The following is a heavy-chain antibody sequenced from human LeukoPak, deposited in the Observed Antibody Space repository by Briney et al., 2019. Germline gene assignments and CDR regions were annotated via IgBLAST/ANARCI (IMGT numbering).Heavy chain of an antibody. V-gene: IGHV3-30*18. CDR1: GFTFSSYG. CDR3: AKEGQWLVRYFAL. D-gene: IGHD6-19*01. CDR2: ISYDGSNK. Sequence: GGSLRLSCAASGFTFSSYGMHRVRQAPGKGLEWVAVISYDGSNKYYADAVDGRFTISRDNSKNTLYLQMNSLRAEDTAVYYCAKEGQWLVRYFALWGRGTLVTVSS. J-gene: IGHJ2*01.